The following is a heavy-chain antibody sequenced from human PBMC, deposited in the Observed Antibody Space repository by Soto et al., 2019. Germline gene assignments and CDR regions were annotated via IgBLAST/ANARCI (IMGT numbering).Heavy chain of an antibody. CDR1: GVSISSGGYY. CDR3: AGEYYYDSSGFDY. D-gene: IGHD3-22*01. CDR2: IYYSGST. V-gene: IGHV4-31*03. J-gene: IGHJ4*02. Sequence: QVQLQESGPGLVKPSQTLSLTCTVSGVSISSGGYYWTWIRQHPQKGLEWIGHIYYSGSTYYNPSLKSRVTVSVDTAKNQVSLKLSSVTAADTAVYYCAGEYYYDSSGFDYWGQGTLVTVSS.